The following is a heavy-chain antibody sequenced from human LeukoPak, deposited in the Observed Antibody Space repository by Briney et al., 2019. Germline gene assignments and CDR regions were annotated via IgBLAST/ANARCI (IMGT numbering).Heavy chain of an antibody. CDR1: GYTLTELS. CDR2: FDPEDGET. V-gene: IGHV1-24*01. Sequence: ASVKVSCKVSGYTLTELSMHWVRQAPGKGLEWTGGFDPEDGETIYAQKFQGRVTMTEDTSTDTAYMELSSLRSEDTAVYYCATAELEAPTYYFDYWGQGTLVTVSS. J-gene: IGHJ4*02. CDR3: ATAELEAPTYYFDY. D-gene: IGHD1-1*01.